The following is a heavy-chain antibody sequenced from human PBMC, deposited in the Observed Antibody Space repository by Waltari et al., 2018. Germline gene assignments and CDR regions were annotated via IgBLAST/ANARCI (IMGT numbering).Heavy chain of an antibody. CDR3: ARDHITIFGVAPGWFDP. CDR1: GGTFSSYA. V-gene: IGHV1-69*13. Sequence: QVQLVQSGAEVKKPGSSVKVSCKASGGTFSSYAISWVRQDPGQGLEWMGGIIPIFGKANYAQKFQGRVTITADESTSTAYMELSSLRSEDTAVYYCARDHITIFGVAPGWFDPWGQGTLVTVSS. CDR2: IIPIFGKA. J-gene: IGHJ5*02. D-gene: IGHD3-3*01.